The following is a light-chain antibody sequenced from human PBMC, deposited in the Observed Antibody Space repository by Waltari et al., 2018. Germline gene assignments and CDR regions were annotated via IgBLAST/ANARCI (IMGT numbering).Light chain of an antibody. V-gene: IGKV2-28*01. CDR1: QSLLHSNGHSS. Sequence: TQSPLSLPVTLEEPPSIACSSSQSLLHSNGHSSLDWLPQKQGQSPQPLIYLGSYRASGVPDRFSVSASGTDFTLRISGVEADDVWVEHSMQAPWTFGQGTKVEIK. J-gene: IGKJ1*01. CDR3: MQAPWT. CDR2: LGS.